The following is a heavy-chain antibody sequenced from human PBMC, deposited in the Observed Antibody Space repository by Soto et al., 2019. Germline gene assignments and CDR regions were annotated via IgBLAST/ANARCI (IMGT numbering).Heavy chain of an antibody. V-gene: IGHV1-18*01. CDR3: ARVRLPADQIDY. CDR1: GYTFTDYG. CDR2: ISTYNGDT. D-gene: IGHD2-2*01. J-gene: IGHJ4*02. Sequence: GASVKVSCKASGYTFTDYGISWVRQAPGQGLEWMGWISTYNGDTNYAQQLQGRVTMTTDTSTSTAYMELRSLRSDDTAVYYCARVRLPADQIDYWGQGTLVTVSS.